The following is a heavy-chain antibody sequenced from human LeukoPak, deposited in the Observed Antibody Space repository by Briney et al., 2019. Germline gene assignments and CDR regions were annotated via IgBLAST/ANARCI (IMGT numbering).Heavy chain of an antibody. Sequence: GGSLRLSCAASGFTFSSYAMHWVRQAPGKGLEWVAVISYDGSNKYYADSVKGRFTISRDSSKNTLYLQMNSLRAEDTAVYYCARDRGGSYSAIDYWGQGTLVTVSS. CDR1: GFTFSSYA. V-gene: IGHV3-30*04. D-gene: IGHD1-26*01. J-gene: IGHJ4*02. CDR2: ISYDGSNK. CDR3: ARDRGGSYSAIDY.